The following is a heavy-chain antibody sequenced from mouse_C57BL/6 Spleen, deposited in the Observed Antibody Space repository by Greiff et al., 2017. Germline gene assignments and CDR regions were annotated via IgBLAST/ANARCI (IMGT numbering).Heavy chain of an antibody. Sequence: QVQLQQPGTELVKPGASVKLSCKASGYTFTSYWMHWVKQRPGQGLEWIGNINPSNGGTNYNEKFKSKATLTVDKSSSTAYMQLSRLTSEDSAVYYCARPRINYYAMDYWGQGTSVTVSS. CDR3: ARPRINYYAMDY. J-gene: IGHJ4*01. CDR1: GYTFTSYW. CDR2: INPSNGGT. V-gene: IGHV1-53*01.